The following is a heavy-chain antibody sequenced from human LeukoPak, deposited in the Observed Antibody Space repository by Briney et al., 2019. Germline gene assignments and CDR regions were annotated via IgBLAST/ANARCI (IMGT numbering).Heavy chain of an antibody. CDR3: AKVGRTAGIHYYYYGMDV. D-gene: IGHD6-13*01. CDR2: ISGSGDST. Sequence: PGGSLRLSCAASAFTFSSYAMSWVRQAPGKGLEWVSAISGSGDSTYYADSVKGRLTISRDNSKNTLYLQMNGLRAEDTAVYYCAKVGRTAGIHYYYYGMDVWGQGTTVTVSS. J-gene: IGHJ6*02. CDR1: AFTFSSYA. V-gene: IGHV3-23*01.